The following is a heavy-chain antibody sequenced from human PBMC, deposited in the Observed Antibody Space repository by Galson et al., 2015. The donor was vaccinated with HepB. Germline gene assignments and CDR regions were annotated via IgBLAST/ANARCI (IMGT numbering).Heavy chain of an antibody. Sequence: SVKVSCKASGYTFTMYAMYWVRQAPGQRPEWMGWINVGNGNTKYSQKFQGRVTITRDTSASTAYMELGSLKSEDTAVYYCARSGRFGIAAADHGLYWGQGTLVTVSS. CDR2: INVGNGNT. V-gene: IGHV1-3*01. J-gene: IGHJ4*02. D-gene: IGHD6-13*01. CDR3: ARSGRFGIAAADHGLY. CDR1: GYTFTMYA.